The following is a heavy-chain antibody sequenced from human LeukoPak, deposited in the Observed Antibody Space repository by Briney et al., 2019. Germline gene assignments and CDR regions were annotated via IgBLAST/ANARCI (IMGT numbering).Heavy chain of an antibody. CDR1: GYTFTSYD. D-gene: IGHD3-3*01. CDR2: MNPNSGNT. J-gene: IGHJ6*03. V-gene: IGHV1-8*01. CDR3: ATHSGDFWSGYSSYYYYYMDV. Sequence: GASVKVSCKASGYTFTSYDINWVRQATGQGLEWMGWMNPNSGNTGYAQKFQGRVTMTRNTSISTAYMELSSLRSEDTAVYYCATHSGDFWSGYSSYYYYYMDVWGKGTTVTVSS.